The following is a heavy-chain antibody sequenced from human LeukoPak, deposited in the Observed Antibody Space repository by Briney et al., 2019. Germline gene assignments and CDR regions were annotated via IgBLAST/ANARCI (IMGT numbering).Heavy chain of an antibody. CDR3: ARGRLFRGITMVRGIGTYNWFDP. CDR2: INHSGST. V-gene: IGHV4-34*01. D-gene: IGHD3-10*01. Sequence: SETLSLTCAVYGGSFSGYYWSWIRQPPGKGLEWIGEINHSGSTNYNPSLTSRVTISVDTSKNQFSLKLSSVTAADTAVYYCARGRLFRGITMVRGIGTYNWFDPWGQGTLVTVSS. J-gene: IGHJ5*02. CDR1: GGSFSGYY.